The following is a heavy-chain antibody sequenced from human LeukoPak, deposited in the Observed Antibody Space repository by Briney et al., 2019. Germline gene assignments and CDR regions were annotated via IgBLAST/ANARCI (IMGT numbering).Heavy chain of an antibody. Sequence: PSETLSLTCTVSGGSISSSSYYWGWIRQPPGKGLEWIGSIYYSGSTYYNPSLKSRVTISVDTSKNQFSLKLSSVTAADTAVYYCARGLRLGPRLYHRVWYWFDPWGQGTLVTVSS. D-gene: IGHD2-21*01. V-gene: IGHV4-39*01. CDR3: ARGLRLGPRLYHRVWYWFDP. CDR1: GGSISSSSYY. CDR2: IYYSGST. J-gene: IGHJ5*02.